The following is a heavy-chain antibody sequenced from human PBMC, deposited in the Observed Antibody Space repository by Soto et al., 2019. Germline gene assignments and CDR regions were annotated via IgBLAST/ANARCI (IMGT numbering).Heavy chain of an antibody. D-gene: IGHD2-21*01. CDR2: IYYSGST. V-gene: IGHV4-4*02. J-gene: IGHJ5*02. CDR3: ARSAIPRGGWFRP. Sequence: SETLSLTCGVSGGSISSINWWSWVRQTPGKGLEWIGEIYYSGSTNYNPSLTSRVTMSIDKSKNQFSLKMISVTAADTAVYYCARSAIPRGGWFRPWGQGVLVTVSS. CDR1: GGSISSINW.